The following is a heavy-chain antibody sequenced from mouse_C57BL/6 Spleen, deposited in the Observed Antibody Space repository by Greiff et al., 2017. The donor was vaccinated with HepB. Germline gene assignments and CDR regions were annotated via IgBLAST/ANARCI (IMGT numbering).Heavy chain of an antibody. Sequence: QVQLQQPGAELVKPGASVKVSCKASGYTFTSYWMHWVKQRPGQGLEWIGRIYPSDSDTNYNQKFKGKATLTVDKSSSTAYMQLSSLTSEDSAVYYGAIEAYGSSYYAMDYWGQGTSVTVSS. CDR1: GYTFTSYW. V-gene: IGHV1-74*01. CDR2: IYPSDSDT. CDR3: AIEAYGSSYYAMDY. J-gene: IGHJ4*01. D-gene: IGHD1-1*01.